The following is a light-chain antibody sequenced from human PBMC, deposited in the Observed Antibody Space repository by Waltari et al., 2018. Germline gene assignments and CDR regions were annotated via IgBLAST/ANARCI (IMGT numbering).Light chain of an antibody. CDR1: QSIGRY. V-gene: IGKV3-20*01. Sequence: EVVLRHSHGTLSLSPGDRATLSCRASQSIGRYIVWYQQRPGQAPRLLIYAASTRATGIPDRFSGSGYGTDFSLTIDRLEPEDFAVYFCQNHERLPATFGQGTRVEIK. J-gene: IGKJ1*01. CDR3: QNHERLPAT. CDR2: AAS.